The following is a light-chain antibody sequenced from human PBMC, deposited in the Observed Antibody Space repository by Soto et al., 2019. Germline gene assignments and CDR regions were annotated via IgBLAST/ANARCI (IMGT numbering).Light chain of an antibody. Sequence: QSALTQPPSVSGAPGQRVTISCTGSSSNIGAGYDVQWYQQLPGTAPKLLMYGNSNRPSGVPDRFSGSKSGTSASLAITGLQAEDEADYYCQSYDSSLTALYVFGIGTRSP. J-gene: IGLJ1*01. CDR3: QSYDSSLTALYV. CDR2: GNS. V-gene: IGLV1-40*01. CDR1: SSNIGAGYD.